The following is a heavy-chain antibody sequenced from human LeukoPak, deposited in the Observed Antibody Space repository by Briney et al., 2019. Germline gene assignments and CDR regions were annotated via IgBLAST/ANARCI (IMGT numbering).Heavy chain of an antibody. CDR2: IWYDGSNK. Sequence: GGSLRLSCAASGFTFSSYGMHWVRQAPGKGLEWVAVIWYDGSNKYYADSVKGRFTISRENSKNSLYLQMNSLRAEDTSVYYCAGGVPAYYYYGMDVWGKGTTVTVSS. CDR1: GFTFSSYG. D-gene: IGHD3-16*01. J-gene: IGHJ6*04. V-gene: IGHV3-33*01. CDR3: AGGVPAYYYYGMDV.